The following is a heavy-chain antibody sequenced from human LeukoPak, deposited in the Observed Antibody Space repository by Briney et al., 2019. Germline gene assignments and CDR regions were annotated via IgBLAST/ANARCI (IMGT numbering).Heavy chain of an antibody. CDR1: GFTFSSFG. CDR2: VSFDGSNK. V-gene: IGHV3-30*18. D-gene: IGHD3-16*01. Sequence: GGSLRLSCAASGFTFSSFGMHWVRQAPGKGLEWVAIVSFDGSNKYYADSVKGRFTMSRDNSKNTVYLQMNSLRAEDTAVYYCAKDREYSYVYDAFDIWGQGTLVTVSS. J-gene: IGHJ3*02. CDR3: AKDREYSYVYDAFDI.